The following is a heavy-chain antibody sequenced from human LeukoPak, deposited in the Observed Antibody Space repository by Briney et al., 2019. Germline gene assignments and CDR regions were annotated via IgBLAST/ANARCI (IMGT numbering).Heavy chain of an antibody. CDR2: ISSDGSNK. J-gene: IGHJ4*02. CDR3: XXXXXXXXXXXCX. CDR1: GFTFSSSA. V-gene: IGHV3-30*14. Sequence: GGSLRLSCAASGFTFSSSAMHWVRQAPGKGLEWVAVISSDGSNKYYADSVKGRFTISRDNSKNTLYLHMNSRRGEETAVYYFXXXXXXXXXXXCXWGQGTLVTVSS.